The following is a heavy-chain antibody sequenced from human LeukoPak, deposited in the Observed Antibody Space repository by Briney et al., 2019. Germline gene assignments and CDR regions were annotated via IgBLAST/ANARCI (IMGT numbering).Heavy chain of an antibody. D-gene: IGHD6-6*01. CDR1: GFSFSGHW. V-gene: IGHV3-74*01. CDR3: ARGPNSNWSGLDF. J-gene: IGHJ4*02. CDR2: ISPTGSTT. Sequence: GGSLRLSCTASGFSFSGHWMHWARQLPGKGLVWVSRISPTGSTTSYADSVKGRFAVSRDNAKNTLYLQVNDLRAEDTAVYYCARGPNSNWSGLDFWGQGTLLTVSS.